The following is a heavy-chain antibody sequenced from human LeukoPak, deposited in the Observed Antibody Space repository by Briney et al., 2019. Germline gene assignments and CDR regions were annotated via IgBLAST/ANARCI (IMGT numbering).Heavy chain of an antibody. D-gene: IGHD6-19*01. CDR1: GGSISSSSYY. V-gene: IGHV4-39*01. J-gene: IGHJ4*02. CDR3: ARLAYSSGWYHLGADY. CDR2: IYYSGST. Sequence: SETLSLTCTVSGGSISSSSYYWGWIRQPPGKGLEWIGSIYYSGSTYYNPSLKSRVTISVDTSKNQFSLKLSSVTAADTAVYYCARLAYSSGWYHLGADYWGQGTLVTVSS.